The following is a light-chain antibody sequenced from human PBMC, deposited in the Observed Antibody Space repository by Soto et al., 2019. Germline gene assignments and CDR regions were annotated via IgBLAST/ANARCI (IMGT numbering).Light chain of an antibody. Sequence: QSALTQPASVSGSPGQSITISCTGTSSDVGGHNYVSWYQQHPGKVPKLLIYEVSNRPSGISNRFSGSKSGNTASLTISGLQAEDEADYYCSSYTTSITYVFGTGTKLTVL. V-gene: IGLV2-14*01. CDR2: EVS. CDR1: SSDVGGHNY. J-gene: IGLJ1*01. CDR3: SSYTTSITYV.